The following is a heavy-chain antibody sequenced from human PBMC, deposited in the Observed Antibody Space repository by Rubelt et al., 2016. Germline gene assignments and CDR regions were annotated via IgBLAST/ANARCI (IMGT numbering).Heavy chain of an antibody. J-gene: IGHJ5*02. V-gene: IGHV1-18*01. Sequence: QVQLVQSGAEVKKPGASVKVSCKASGYTFTTYGISWVRQAPGQGLEWMGWLRTYNGNTNDAQKLQGRGTMTTDTPTSTAYMELRSLRSDDTAMYFCARGYCSSANCLFNWFDPWGQGTLVTVSS. CDR1: GYTFTTYG. D-gene: IGHD2-2*01. CDR3: ARGYCSSANCLFNWFDP. CDR2: LRTYNGNT.